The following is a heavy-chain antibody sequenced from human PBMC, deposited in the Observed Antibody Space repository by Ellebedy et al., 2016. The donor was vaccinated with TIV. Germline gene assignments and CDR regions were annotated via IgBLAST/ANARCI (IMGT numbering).Heavy chain of an antibody. CDR3: ARDWRGHVFFDV. V-gene: IGHV4-39*07. CDR2: FFYRGSS. Sequence: MPSETLSLTCSLSGGSMSSRDVYWGWVRQPPGTGLEWIGYFFYRGSSYYNPSLNSRVTISVDRSKNQFFLKLTSVTAADTAVYFSARDWRGHVFFDVWGPGTLVTVSS. D-gene: IGHD3-3*01. CDR1: GGSMSSRDVY. J-gene: IGHJ4*02.